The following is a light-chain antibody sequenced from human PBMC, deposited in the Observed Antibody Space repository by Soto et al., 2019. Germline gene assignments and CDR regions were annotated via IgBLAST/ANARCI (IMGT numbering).Light chain of an antibody. J-gene: IGKJ2*02. Sequence: DIQMTQSPSTLSASVGDRVIITCRASQTISTWLAWYQHKPGTAPKLLIYKASSLEGGVPSRFSGSGSGTEFTLTISTLQPDDCATYYCQQYSSSSRTFGQGTKVETK. CDR2: KAS. CDR3: QQYSSSSRT. V-gene: IGKV1-5*03. CDR1: QTISTW.